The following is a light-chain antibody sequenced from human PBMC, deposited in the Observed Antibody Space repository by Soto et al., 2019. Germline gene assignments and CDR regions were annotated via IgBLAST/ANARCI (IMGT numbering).Light chain of an antibody. CDR2: EVS. V-gene: IGLV2-14*01. CDR1: SSDVGGYDH. Sequence: QSALTQPASVSGSPGQSITISCTGTSSDVGGYDHVSWYQQHPGKAPKLMIYEVSNRPSGVSNRFSGSKSGKTASLTISGLQAEDEADYYCSSYTSGSTDVFGTGTKLTVL. J-gene: IGLJ1*01. CDR3: SSYTSGSTDV.